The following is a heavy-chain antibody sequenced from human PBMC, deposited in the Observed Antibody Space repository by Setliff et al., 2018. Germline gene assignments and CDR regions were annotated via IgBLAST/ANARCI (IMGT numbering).Heavy chain of an antibody. J-gene: IGHJ4*02. CDR3: ARGRNIAARLLDS. Sequence: SETLSLTCAAYGGTFSDYYWTWIRQPPGKGLEWVGEINHRGSTNYNPSLKSRVTISVDTSKDQFSLKVISMTAAGTAVYYCARGRNIAARLLDSWGQGTLVTVSS. CDR2: INHRGST. CDR1: GGTFSDYY. D-gene: IGHD6-6*01. V-gene: IGHV4-34*01.